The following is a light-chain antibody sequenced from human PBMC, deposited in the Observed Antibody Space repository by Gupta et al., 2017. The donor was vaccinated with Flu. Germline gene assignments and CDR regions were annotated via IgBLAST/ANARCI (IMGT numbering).Light chain of an antibody. J-gene: IGLJ3*02. CDR3: QVWDSGSDNQV. CDR2: DDR. V-gene: IGLV3-21*02. Sequence: GQTARIRGGGNNVGSKSVHWFQQKAGQAPALVVYDDRNRPSGIPERFSGSNSGNTATLTISRVEVGDEADFYCQVWDSGSDNQVFGGGTKVTVL. CDR1: NVGSKS.